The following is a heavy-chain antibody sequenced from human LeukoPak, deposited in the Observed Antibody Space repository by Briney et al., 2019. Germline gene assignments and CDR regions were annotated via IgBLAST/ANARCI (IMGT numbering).Heavy chain of an antibody. CDR3: ARLNKPGWFDP. J-gene: IGHJ5*02. Sequence: PSETLSLTCTVSGYSISSGYYWGWIRQPPGKGLEWIGSIYHSGSTYYNPSLKSRLTISVDTSNNQFSLKLTSVTAADTAIYYCARLNKPGWFDPWGQGSLVTVSS. CDR2: IYHSGST. V-gene: IGHV4-38-2*02. CDR1: GYSISSGYY. D-gene: IGHD1-14*01.